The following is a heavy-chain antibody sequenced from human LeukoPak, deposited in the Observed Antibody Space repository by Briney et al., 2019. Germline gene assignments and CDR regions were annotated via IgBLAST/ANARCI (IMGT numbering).Heavy chain of an antibody. CDR3: ARDYDYFSGHNLDAYDI. J-gene: IGHJ3*02. D-gene: IGHD3-16*01. V-gene: IGHV3-23*01. CDR2: ISGSGGST. CDR1: GFTFSSYA. Sequence: GGSLRLSCAASGFTFSSYAMSWVRQAPGKGLEWVSAISGSGGSTYYADSVKGRFTISRDNSKNTLYLQMNSLRAEDTAVYYCARDYDYFSGHNLDAYDIWGQGTTVTVSS.